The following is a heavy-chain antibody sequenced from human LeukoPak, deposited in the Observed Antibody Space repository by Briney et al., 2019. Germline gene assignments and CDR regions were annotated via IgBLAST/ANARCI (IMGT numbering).Heavy chain of an antibody. D-gene: IGHD5-18*01. J-gene: IGHJ4*02. CDR1: GYSISTCYY. CDR3: ARRGYSYGSPFDY. V-gene: IGHV4-38-2*01. Sequence: SETLSLTCAVSGYSISTCYYWGWLRQPPGKGLEWVGNNYHRGNAYYNPSLKSRVTISVDTSKTQFSLKLSSVTAADTAVYYCARRGYSYGSPFDYWGQGTLVTVSS. CDR2: NYHRGNA.